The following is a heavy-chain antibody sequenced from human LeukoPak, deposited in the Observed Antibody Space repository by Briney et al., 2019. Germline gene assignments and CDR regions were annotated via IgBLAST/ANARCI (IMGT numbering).Heavy chain of an antibody. CDR3: ARGETAWDRGNWFDP. D-gene: IGHD1-26*01. CDR2: INPNSGGT. V-gene: IGHV1-2*02. CDR1: GYTFTGYY. Sequence: GASVKVSCKASGYTFTGYYMHWVRQAPGQGLEWMGWINPNSGGTNHAQKFQGRVTMTRDTSISTAYMELSRLRSDDTAVYYCARGETAWDRGNWFDPWGQGTLVTVSS. J-gene: IGHJ5*02.